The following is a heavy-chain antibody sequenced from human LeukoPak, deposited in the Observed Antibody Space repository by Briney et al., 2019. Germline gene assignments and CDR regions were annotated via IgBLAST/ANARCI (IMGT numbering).Heavy chain of an antibody. CDR2: ISSSSSYI. D-gene: IGHD4-23*01. CDR3: ARTTVVTLIDY. J-gene: IGHJ4*02. V-gene: IGHV3-21*01. Sequence: GGSLKLSCAASGFTFSGSSMSWVRQAPGKGLEWVSSISSSSSYIYYADSVKGRFTVSRDNAKNSLYLLMNSLRAEDTAVYYCARTTVVTLIDYWGQGTLVAVSS. CDR1: GFTFSGSS.